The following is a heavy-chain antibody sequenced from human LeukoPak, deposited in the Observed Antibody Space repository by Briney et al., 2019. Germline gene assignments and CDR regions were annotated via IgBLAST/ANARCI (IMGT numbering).Heavy chain of an antibody. V-gene: IGHV3-21*01. CDR2: ISSSSSYI. D-gene: IGHD6-6*01. Sequence: GGSLRLSCAASGFTFSSYSMNWVRQAPGKGLEWVSSISSSSSYIYYADSVKGRFTISRDNAKNSLYLQMNSLRAEDTAVYYCASEYSSSSGFDYWGQGTLVTVSS. CDR3: ASEYSSSSGFDY. CDR1: GFTFSSYS. J-gene: IGHJ4*02.